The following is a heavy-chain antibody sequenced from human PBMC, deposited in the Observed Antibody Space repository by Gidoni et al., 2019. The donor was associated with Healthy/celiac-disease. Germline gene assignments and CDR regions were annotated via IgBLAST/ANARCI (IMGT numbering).Heavy chain of an antibody. D-gene: IGHD3-9*01. CDR3: ARLPYYDILTGYYPWYFDY. V-gene: IGHV4-39*01. CDR1: GGSISSSSYY. CDR2: IYYSGSI. J-gene: IGHJ4*02. Sequence: QLQLQESGPGLVKPSETLSLTCTVSGGSISSSSYYWGWIRQPPGKGLEWIGSIYYSGSIYYNPSLKSRVTISVDTSKNQFSLKLSSVTAADTAVYYCARLPYYDILTGYYPWYFDYWGQGTLVTVSS.